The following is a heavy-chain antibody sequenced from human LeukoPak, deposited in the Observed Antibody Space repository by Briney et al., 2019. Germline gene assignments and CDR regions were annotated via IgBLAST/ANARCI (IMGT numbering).Heavy chain of an antibody. V-gene: IGHV1-46*03. D-gene: IGHD4-17*01. Sequence: ASVKVSCKASGYTFTSYYLHWVRQAPGQGLEWMGMINPSGGSTSYAQKFQGRVTMTGDTSTNTVYMGLSSLRSEDTAVYYCTRGVQTTLTPRYYFDYWGQGTLVTVSS. CDR1: GYTFTSYY. J-gene: IGHJ4*02. CDR3: TRGVQTTLTPRYYFDY. CDR2: INPSGGST.